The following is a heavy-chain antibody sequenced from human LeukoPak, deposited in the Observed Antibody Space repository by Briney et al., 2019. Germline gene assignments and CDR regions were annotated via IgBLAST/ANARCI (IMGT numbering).Heavy chain of an antibody. D-gene: IGHD3-22*01. CDR2: INPNSGGT. J-gene: IGHJ4*02. CDR1: GYTFTGYF. Sequence: ASVKVSCKASGYTFTGYFMHWVRQAPGQGLEWMGWINPNSGGTNYAQKFQGRVTVTRDTSISTAYMELSRLRSDDTAVYYRAREGLSGYYFDYWGQGTLVTVSS. CDR3: AREGLSGYYFDY. V-gene: IGHV1-2*02.